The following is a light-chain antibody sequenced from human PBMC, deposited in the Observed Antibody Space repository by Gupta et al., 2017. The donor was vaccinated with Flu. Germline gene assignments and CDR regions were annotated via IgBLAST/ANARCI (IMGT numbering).Light chain of an antibody. Sequence: ITISCTGTRSGVGDYKYVSWYQQHPSRAHRLMIYDVSKRPAVVSHRFSGSKSGNTASLTISGLQAEDEDDYYCLSDTNSTSYVFGTGTKVTVL. CDR2: DVS. J-gene: IGLJ1*01. CDR1: RSGVGDYKY. V-gene: IGLV2-14*04. CDR3: LSDTNSTSYV.